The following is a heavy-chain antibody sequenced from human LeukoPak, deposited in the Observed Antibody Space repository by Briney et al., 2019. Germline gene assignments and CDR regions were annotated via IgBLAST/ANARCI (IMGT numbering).Heavy chain of an antibody. CDR3: ARGNTYYDFWSGYYTFDY. CDR1: GYTFTSYG. Sequence: GASVKVSCKASGYTFTSYGISWVRQAPGQGLEWVGWISAYNGNTNYAQKLQGRVTMTTDTSTSTAYMELRSLRSDDTAVYYCARGNTYYDFWSGYYTFDYWGQGTLVTVSS. D-gene: IGHD3-3*01. CDR2: ISAYNGNT. V-gene: IGHV1-18*01. J-gene: IGHJ4*02.